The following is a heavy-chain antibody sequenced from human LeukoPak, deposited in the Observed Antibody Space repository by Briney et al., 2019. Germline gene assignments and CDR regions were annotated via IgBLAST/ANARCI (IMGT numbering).Heavy chain of an antibody. Sequence: GGSLRLSCAASGLTLSSYGMSWFRQAPGKGLEWPSAISSSGGSTYYADSVQGRFTISRDNSKNTLYLQMSSLRAEDTAVYYCANSPKSDYWGQGTLVTVSS. CDR2: ISSSGGST. J-gene: IGHJ4*02. V-gene: IGHV3-23*01. CDR3: ANSPKSDY. CDR1: GLTLSSYG.